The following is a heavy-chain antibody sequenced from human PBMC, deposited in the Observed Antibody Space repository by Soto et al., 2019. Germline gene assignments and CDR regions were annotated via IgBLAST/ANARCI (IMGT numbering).Heavy chain of an antibody. V-gene: IGHV3-48*02. CDR2: ISSSSSTI. CDR1: GFTFSSYS. CDR3: ARDAPRGTAALYFDL. Sequence: GGSLRLSCAASGFTFSSYSMNWVRQAPGKGLEWVSYISSSSSTIYYADSVKGRFTISRDNAKNSLYLQMNSLRDEDTAVYYCARDAPRGTAALYFDLWGRGTLVTVSS. D-gene: IGHD2-21*02. J-gene: IGHJ2*01.